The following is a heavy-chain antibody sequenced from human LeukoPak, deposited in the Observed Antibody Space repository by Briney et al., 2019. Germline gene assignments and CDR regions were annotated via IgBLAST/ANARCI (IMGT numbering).Heavy chain of an antibody. Sequence: GGSLRLSCAASGFTFSNAWMSWVRQAPGKGLEWVGRIKSKTDGGTTDYAAPVKGRFTISRDDSKNTLYLQMNSLKTEDTAVYYCTTDRIVVVTAMVDYWGQGTLVTVSS. D-gene: IGHD2-21*02. CDR1: GFTFSNAW. V-gene: IGHV3-15*01. CDR3: TTDRIVVVTAMVDY. J-gene: IGHJ4*02. CDR2: IKSKTDGGTT.